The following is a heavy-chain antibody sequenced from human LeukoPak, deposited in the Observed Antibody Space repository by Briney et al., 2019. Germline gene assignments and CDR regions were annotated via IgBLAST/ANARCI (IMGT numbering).Heavy chain of an antibody. CDR3: ARDLRSPGY. V-gene: IGHV3-7*01. J-gene: IGHJ4*02. CDR2: IQQDGNEK. Sequence: GGSLRLSCTVSGFTVSSNSMSWVRQAPGKGLEWVANIQQDGNEKYYVDSVKGRFTISRDNAKNSLYLQMNSLRVEDTAVYYCARDLRSPGYWGQGTLVTVSS. CDR1: GFTVSSNS.